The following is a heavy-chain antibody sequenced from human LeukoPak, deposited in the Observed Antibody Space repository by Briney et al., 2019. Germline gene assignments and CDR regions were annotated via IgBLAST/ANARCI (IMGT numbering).Heavy chain of an antibody. D-gene: IGHD5-12*01. CDR2: IWYDGSNK. CDR3: ARDTIVATIPYYYYGMDV. CDR1: GFTFSSYG. Sequence: PGRSLRLSCAASGFTFSSYGMHWVRQAPGKGLEWVAVIWYDGSNKYYADSVKARFTISRDNSKNTLYLQMNSLRAEDTAVYYCARDTIVATIPYYYYGMDVWGKGTTVTVSS. J-gene: IGHJ6*04. V-gene: IGHV3-33*01.